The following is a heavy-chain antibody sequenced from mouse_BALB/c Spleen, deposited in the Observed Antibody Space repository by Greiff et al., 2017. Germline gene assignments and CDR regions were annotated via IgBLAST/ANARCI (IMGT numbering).Heavy chain of an antibody. CDR2: IWGDGST. D-gene: IGHD6-1*01. CDR1: GFSLTGYG. V-gene: IGHV2-6-7*01. Sequence: VQRVESGPGLVASSQSLSITCTVSGFSLTGYGVNWVRQPPGKGLEWLGMIWGDGSTDYNSALKSRLSISKDNSKSQVFLKMNSLQTDDTARYYCARGSYFSAMDYWGQGTSVTVSS. J-gene: IGHJ4*01. CDR3: ARGSYFSAMDY.